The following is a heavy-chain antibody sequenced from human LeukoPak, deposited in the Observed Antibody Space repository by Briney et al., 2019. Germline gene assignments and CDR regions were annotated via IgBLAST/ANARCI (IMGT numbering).Heavy chain of an antibody. Sequence: GGSLRLSCAASGFTFSSYAMSWVRQAPGKGLEWVSAISGSGGSTYYADPVKGRFTISRDNAKNSLYLQMNSLRAEDTALYYCAKDLYGDYGEYYFDYWGQGTLVTVSS. V-gene: IGHV3-23*01. CDR2: ISGSGGST. CDR3: AKDLYGDYGEYYFDY. D-gene: IGHD4-17*01. J-gene: IGHJ4*02. CDR1: GFTFSSYA.